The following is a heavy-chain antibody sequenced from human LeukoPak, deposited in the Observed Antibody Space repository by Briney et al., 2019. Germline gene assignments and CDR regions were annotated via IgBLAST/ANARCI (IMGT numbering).Heavy chain of an antibody. V-gene: IGHV3-23*01. CDR3: AKGSGYSSGWPQSFDY. J-gene: IGHJ4*02. Sequence: PGGSLRLSCAASGFTFSSYAMSWVRQAPGKGLEWVSGISGSGGSTYYAESVKGRFTISRDNSKNTLYLQMNSLRAEDTAVYYCAKGSGYSSGWPQSFDYWGQGTLVTVSS. CDR1: GFTFSSYA. D-gene: IGHD6-19*01. CDR2: ISGSGGST.